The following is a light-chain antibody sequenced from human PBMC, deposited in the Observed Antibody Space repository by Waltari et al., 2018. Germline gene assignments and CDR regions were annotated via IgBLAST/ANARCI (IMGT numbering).Light chain of an antibody. V-gene: IGLV2-14*01. CDR2: DVT. CDR3: CSFRSSSTWV. J-gene: IGLJ3*02. Sequence: QSALTQPASVSGSPGQSITISCTGTSSDVGGYNYVSWYQQHPGKAPKHMIYDVTNRTSGVSNRFSGCKSGNTASLTISGLQAEDEADYYCCSFRSSSTWVFGRGTKLTVL. CDR1: SSDVGGYNY.